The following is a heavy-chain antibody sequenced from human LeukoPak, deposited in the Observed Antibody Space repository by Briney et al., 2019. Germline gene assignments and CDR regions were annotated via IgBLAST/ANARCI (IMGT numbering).Heavy chain of an antibody. D-gene: IGHD3-22*01. J-gene: IGHJ5*01. Sequence: PGESLTVSCKGSGFNFTAYWIAWVRQMPGKGREWMGISHPINSDTKYSPSFQGQVTISADKSSSTAYLQWSSLKASDTAMYYCARHQYYYDSSGNYGWFDSWGQGTLVTVSS. V-gene: IGHV5-51*01. CDR1: GFNFTAYW. CDR2: SHPINSDT. CDR3: ARHQYYYDSSGNYGWFDS.